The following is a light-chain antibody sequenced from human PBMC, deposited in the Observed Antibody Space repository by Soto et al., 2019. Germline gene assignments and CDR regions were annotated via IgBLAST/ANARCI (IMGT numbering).Light chain of an antibody. CDR2: EVS. V-gene: IGLV2-14*01. CDR3: TSYTSSSTLDV. CDR1: SSDVGGYNY. J-gene: IGLJ1*01. Sequence: QSALTQPASVSGSPGQSITISCTGTSSDVGGYNYVSWYQQHPGKAPKLMIYEVSNRPLGVSNRFSGSKSGNTVSLTISGLQAEDEADYYCTSYTSSSTLDVFGTGTKLTVL.